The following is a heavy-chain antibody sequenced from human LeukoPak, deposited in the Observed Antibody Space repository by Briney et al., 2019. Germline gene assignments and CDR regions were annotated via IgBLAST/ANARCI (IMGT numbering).Heavy chain of an antibody. CDR3: AREGEFGVVTNFDY. CDR1: GGTFSSYA. J-gene: IGHJ4*02. D-gene: IGHD3-3*01. Sequence: SVNVSCKASGGTFSSYAISWVRQAPGQGLEWMGRIIPIFGTANYAQKFQGRVTITTDESTSTAYMELSSLRPEDTAVYYCAREGEFGVVTNFDYWGQGTLVTVSS. CDR2: IIPIFGTA. V-gene: IGHV1-69*05.